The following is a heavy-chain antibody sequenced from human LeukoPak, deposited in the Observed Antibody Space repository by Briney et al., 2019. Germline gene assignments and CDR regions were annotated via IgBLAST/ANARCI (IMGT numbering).Heavy chain of an antibody. Sequence: GGSLRLSCAASGFTFSSYAMSWVRQAPGKGLKWVSALSSSGGDTFYADSVKGRFTISRDNAKNSLYLQMNSLRVEDTAVYYCARLTNLDYWGQGTLVTVSS. J-gene: IGHJ4*02. CDR1: GFTFSSYA. V-gene: IGHV3-23*01. CDR3: ARLTNLDY. D-gene: IGHD4/OR15-4a*01. CDR2: LSSSGGDT.